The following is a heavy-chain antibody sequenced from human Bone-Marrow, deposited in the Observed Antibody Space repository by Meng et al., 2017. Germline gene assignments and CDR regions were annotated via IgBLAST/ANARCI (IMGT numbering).Heavy chain of an antibody. V-gene: IGHV1-46*01. CDR3: VSPRGEEVQFDY. CDR1: GYTLTSYY. Sequence: QVQLVQSGAEVKKPGASVKVSCKASGYTLTSYYMHWVRQAPGQGLEWMGIINPSGGSTSYAQKFQGRVTMTRDTSTSTVYMELSSLRSEDTAVYYCVSPRGEEVQFDYWGQGTLVTVSS. D-gene: IGHD3-10*01. CDR2: INPSGGST. J-gene: IGHJ4*02.